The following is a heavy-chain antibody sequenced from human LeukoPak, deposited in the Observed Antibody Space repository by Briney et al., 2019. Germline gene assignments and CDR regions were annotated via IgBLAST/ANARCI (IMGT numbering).Heavy chain of an antibody. CDR3: ARLGRYSSSWSYYYYYMDV. V-gene: IGHV3-66*04. CDR1: GFTVSSNY. CDR2: IYSGGST. J-gene: IGHJ6*03. D-gene: IGHD6-13*01. Sequence: PGGSLRLSCAASGFTVSSNYMSWVRQAPGKGLEWVSVIYSGGSTYYADSVKGRFTISRDNSKNTLYLQMNSLRAEDTAVYYCARLGRYSSSWSYYYYYMDVWGKGTTVTISS.